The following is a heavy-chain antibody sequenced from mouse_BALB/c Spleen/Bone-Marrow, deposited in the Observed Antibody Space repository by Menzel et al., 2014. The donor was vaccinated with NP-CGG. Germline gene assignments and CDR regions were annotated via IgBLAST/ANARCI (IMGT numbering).Heavy chain of an antibody. J-gene: IGHJ4*01. CDR2: IDPANGNT. Sequence: EVHLQQSGAELVKPGASVKLSCTASGFNIXDTYMHWVKQRPEQGLEWIGRIDPANGNTKYDPKFQGKATITADTSSNTAYLQLSSLTSEDTAVYYCAGFGITKEEGYYYAMDYWGQGTSVTVSS. CDR3: AGFGITKEEGYYYAMDY. D-gene: IGHD2-4*01. V-gene: IGHV14-3*02. CDR1: GFNIXDTY.